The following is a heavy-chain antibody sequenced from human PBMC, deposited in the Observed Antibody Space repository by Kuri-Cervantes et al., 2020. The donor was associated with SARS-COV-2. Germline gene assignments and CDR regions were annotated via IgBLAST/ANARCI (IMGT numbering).Heavy chain of an antibody. CDR2: INHSGST. J-gene: IGHJ6*02. V-gene: IGHV4-34*01. Sequence: SETLSLTCTVSGGSISSYYWSWIRQPTGKGLEWIGEINHSGSTNYSPSLKSRVTISVDTSKNQFSLKLSSVTAADTAVYYCARLRRRAGNPNYYYGMDVWGQGTTVTASS. CDR1: GGSISSYY. CDR3: ARLRRRAGNPNYYYGMDV. D-gene: IGHD6-19*01.